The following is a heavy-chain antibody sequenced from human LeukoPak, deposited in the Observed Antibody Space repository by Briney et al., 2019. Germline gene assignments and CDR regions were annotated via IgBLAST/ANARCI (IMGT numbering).Heavy chain of an antibody. CDR3: ARGGSGLGNTFDI. V-gene: IGHV4-4*07. CDR2: VYTSGNT. J-gene: IGHJ3*02. Sequence: KPSETLSLTCTVSGGSISPYYWIWIRQPAGKGLEWIGRVYTSGNTNYNPSLKTRVTMSVDTSNNQFSLKLISVTAADTAVYFCARGGSGLGNTFDIWGQGTMVTVSS. D-gene: IGHD3-10*01. CDR1: GGSISPYY.